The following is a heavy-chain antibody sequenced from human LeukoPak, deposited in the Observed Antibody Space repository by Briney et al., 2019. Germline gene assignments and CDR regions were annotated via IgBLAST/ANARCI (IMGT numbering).Heavy chain of an antibody. Sequence: GGSLRLSCAASGFTISSYGMHWVRQAPGKGLEWVAFIRYDGSNKYYADSVKGRFTISRDNSKNTLYLQMNSLRAEDTAVYYCAKVGLGYYYYMDVWGKGTTVTVSS. CDR2: IRYDGSNK. CDR1: GFTISSYG. CDR3: AKVGLGYYYYMDV. J-gene: IGHJ6*03. V-gene: IGHV3-30*02. D-gene: IGHD5-12*01.